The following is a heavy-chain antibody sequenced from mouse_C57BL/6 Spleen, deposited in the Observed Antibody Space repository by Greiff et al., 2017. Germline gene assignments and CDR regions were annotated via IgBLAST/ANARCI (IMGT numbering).Heavy chain of an antibody. CDR2: IYPGDGDT. Sequence: QVQLQQSGPELVKPGASVKISCKASGYAFSSSWMNWVKQRPGKGLEWIGRIYPGDGDTNYNGKFKGKATLTADKSSSTAYMQLSSLTSEDSAVYFCARGDSSRYGAMDYWGQVTSVTVSS. D-gene: IGHD3-2*02. V-gene: IGHV1-82*01. CDR1: GYAFSSSW. J-gene: IGHJ4*01. CDR3: ARGDSSRYGAMDY.